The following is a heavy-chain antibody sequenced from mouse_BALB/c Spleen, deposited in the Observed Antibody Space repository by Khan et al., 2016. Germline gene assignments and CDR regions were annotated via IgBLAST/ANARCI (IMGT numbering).Heavy chain of an antibody. CDR2: INPDSYTI. CDR1: GFEFSRYW. CDR3: ARAGYYGYLAY. V-gene: IGHV4-1*02. D-gene: IGHD1-1*01. J-gene: IGHJ3*01. Sequence: EVKLLESGGGLVHPGGSLKLSCAASGFEFSRYWMSWVRQAPGKGLEWIGEINPDSYTINYTPSLKDKFIISRDNAKNTLYLQMSKVRSEDTALSYCARAGYYGYLAYWGQGTLVTVSA.